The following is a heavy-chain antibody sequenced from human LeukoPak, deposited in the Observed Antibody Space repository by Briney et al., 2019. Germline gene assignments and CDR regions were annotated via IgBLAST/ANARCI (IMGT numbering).Heavy chain of an antibody. CDR3: ARFLTVYYYYYMDV. Sequence: ASVKVSCKASGYTFTSYGISWVRQAPGQGLEWMGWISAYNGNTNYAQKFQGRVTMTTDTSTSTAYMELRSLRSDDTAVYYCARFLTVYYYYYMDVWGKGTTVTISS. CDR1: GYTFTSYG. D-gene: IGHD3-9*01. CDR2: ISAYNGNT. J-gene: IGHJ6*03. V-gene: IGHV1-18*01.